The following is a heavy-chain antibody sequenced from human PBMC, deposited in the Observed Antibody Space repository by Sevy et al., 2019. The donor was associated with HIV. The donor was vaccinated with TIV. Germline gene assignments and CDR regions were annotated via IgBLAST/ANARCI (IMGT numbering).Heavy chain of an antibody. Sequence: GESLKISCAASGFTFSSYAMSLVRQAPGKGLEWVSAISGSGIRTYYADSVKGRFTISRDNSKTTLYLHMNKLRAEDTDVFYCAKGIGYGGYETDYWGQGTLVTVSS. D-gene: IGHD5-12*01. CDR3: AKGIGYGGYETDY. CDR2: ISGSGIRT. V-gene: IGHV3-23*01. CDR1: GFTFSSYA. J-gene: IGHJ4*02.